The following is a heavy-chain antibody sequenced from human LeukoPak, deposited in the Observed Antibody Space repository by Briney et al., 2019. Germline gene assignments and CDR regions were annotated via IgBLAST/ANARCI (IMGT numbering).Heavy chain of an antibody. J-gene: IGHJ3*02. CDR3: ARDGWGDGDFDRGAFDI. V-gene: IGHV3-21*01. D-gene: IGHD4-17*01. CDR1: GFIFSSYV. Sequence: NPGGSLRLSCAASGFIFSSYVMSWVRQAPGKGLEWVSSISSSSSYIYYADSVKGRFTISRDNAKNSLYLQMNSLRAEDTAVYYCARDGWGDGDFDRGAFDIWGQGTMVTVSS. CDR2: ISSSSSYI.